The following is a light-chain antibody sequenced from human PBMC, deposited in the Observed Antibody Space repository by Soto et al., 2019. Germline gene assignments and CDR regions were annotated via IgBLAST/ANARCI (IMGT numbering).Light chain of an antibody. Sequence: IVLTQSPGTLSLSPGERATLSCRVSPSLTSSFLAWYQQRPGKPPRLLIYGASSRSTGIPDRFSGSGSGTDFTLTISRLEAEASAVYYCQQYDTAPRTLGQGTKVEIK. CDR1: PSLTSSF. J-gene: IGKJ1*01. V-gene: IGKV3-20*01. CDR3: QQYDTAPRT. CDR2: GAS.